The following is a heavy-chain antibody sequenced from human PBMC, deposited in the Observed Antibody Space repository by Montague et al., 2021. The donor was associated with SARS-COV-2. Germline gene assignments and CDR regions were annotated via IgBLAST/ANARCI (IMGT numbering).Heavy chain of an antibody. CDR2: IDWDDDK. D-gene: IGHD3-9*01. J-gene: IGHJ6*02. Sequence: ALVKPTQTLTLTCTFSGFSLSTSGMCVSWIRQPPGKALEWLARIDWDDDKYYSTSLKTRLTISKDTSKNQVVLTMTNMDPVDTATYYCARIKYDILTGYYYGMDVWGQGTTVTVSS. CDR1: GFSLSTSGMC. CDR3: ARIKYDILTGYYYGMDV. V-gene: IGHV2-70*11.